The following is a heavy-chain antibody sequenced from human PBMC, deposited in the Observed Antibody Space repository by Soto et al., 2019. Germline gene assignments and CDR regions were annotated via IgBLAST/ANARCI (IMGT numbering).Heavy chain of an antibody. D-gene: IGHD3-10*01. CDR2: ISYDGSNK. J-gene: IGHJ4*02. V-gene: IGHV3-30-3*01. CDR1: GFTFSSYA. Sequence: GGSLRLSCAASGFTFSSYAMHWVRQAPGKGLEWVAVISYDGSNKYYADSVKGRFTISRDNSKNTLYLQMNSLRAEDTAVYYCARDPRDGGLLWFGEPYDYWGQGTLVTVSS. CDR3: ARDPRDGGLLWFGEPYDY.